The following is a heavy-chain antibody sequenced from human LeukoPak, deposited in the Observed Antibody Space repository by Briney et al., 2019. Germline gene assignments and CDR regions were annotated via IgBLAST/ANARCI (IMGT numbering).Heavy chain of an antibody. CDR1: GFTFSSYW. CDR3: ARVIVPVLGASVHFDY. CDR2: RKQDGSEK. Sequence: GGSLRLSCAASGFTFSSYWMTWVRRAPGKGLEWVANRKQDGSEKHYVDSVKGRFTISRDNAKKSLFLQMNSLRAEDTAVYYCARVIVPVLGASVHFDYWGQGTLVTVTS. J-gene: IGHJ4*02. D-gene: IGHD2-8*01. V-gene: IGHV3-7*01.